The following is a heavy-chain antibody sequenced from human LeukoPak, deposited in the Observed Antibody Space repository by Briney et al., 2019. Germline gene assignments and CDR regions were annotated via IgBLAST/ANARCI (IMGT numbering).Heavy chain of an antibody. Sequence: SETLSLTCTVSGVSSSSSYWSWIRQPPGKGLEWIGYIFYTGDSNHNPSLKSRVSISLDTSKDQISLKLSSVTAADTAVYYCARHRFASPLDSWGQGTLVTVSS. CDR3: ARHRFASPLDS. CDR2: IFYTGDS. J-gene: IGHJ4*02. D-gene: IGHD2-21*01. V-gene: IGHV4-59*08. CDR1: GVSSSSSY.